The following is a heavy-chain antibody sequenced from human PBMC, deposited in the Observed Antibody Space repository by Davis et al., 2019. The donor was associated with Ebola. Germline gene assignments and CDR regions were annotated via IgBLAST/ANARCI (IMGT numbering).Heavy chain of an antibody. CDR3: ARRPAVVMGAMDV. CDR2: IFPGDSDT. CDR1: GYSFTGNW. Sequence: GESLKISCKGSGYSFTGNWIGWVRQMRGKGLEWMGMIFPGDSDTRYSPSFQGQVTISADKSTSTVHLQWSSLKASDSAMYYCARRPAVVMGAMDVWGKGTTVTVSS. J-gene: IGHJ6*03. D-gene: IGHD3-22*01. V-gene: IGHV5-51*01.